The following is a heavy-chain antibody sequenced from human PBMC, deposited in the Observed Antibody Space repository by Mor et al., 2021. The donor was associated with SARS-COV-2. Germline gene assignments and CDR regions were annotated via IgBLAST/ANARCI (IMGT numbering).Heavy chain of an antibody. CDR3: TTPGRYCSSTSCYS. J-gene: IGHJ5*02. D-gene: IGHD2-2*01. Sequence: AYAASVKGRFTISRDDSKNTAYLQMTSLKTEDTAVYYCTTPGRYCSSTSCYSWGQGTLVTVSS. V-gene: IGHV3-73*01.